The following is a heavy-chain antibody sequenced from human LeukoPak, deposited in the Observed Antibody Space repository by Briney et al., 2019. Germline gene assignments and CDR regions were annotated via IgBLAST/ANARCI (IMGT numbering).Heavy chain of an antibody. J-gene: IGHJ6*03. Sequence: GGSLRLSCAASGFTFSSYWMSWVRQAPGKGLEWVANIKQDGSEKYYVDSVKGRFTISRDNAKNSLYLQMNSLRGEDTALYCCARGQLELLSDYYYYMDVWGKGTTVTVSS. CDR2: IKQDGSEK. CDR3: ARGQLELLSDYYYYMDV. V-gene: IGHV3-7*01. D-gene: IGHD1-1*01. CDR1: GFTFSSYW.